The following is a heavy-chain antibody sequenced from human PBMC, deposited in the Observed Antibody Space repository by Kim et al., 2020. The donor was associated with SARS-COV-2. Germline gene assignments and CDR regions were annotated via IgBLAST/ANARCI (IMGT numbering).Heavy chain of an antibody. J-gene: IGHJ6*02. CDR1: GYTFTSYY. V-gene: IGHV1-46*01. D-gene: IGHD3-10*01. CDR2: INPSGGST. CDR3: ATQALIRGVSYYYYGMDV. Sequence: ASVKVSCKASGYTFTSYYMHWVRQAPGQGLEWMGIINPSGGSTSYAQKFQGRVTMTRDTSTSTVYMELSSLRSEDTAVYYCATQALIRGVSYYYYGMDVWGQGTTVTVSS.